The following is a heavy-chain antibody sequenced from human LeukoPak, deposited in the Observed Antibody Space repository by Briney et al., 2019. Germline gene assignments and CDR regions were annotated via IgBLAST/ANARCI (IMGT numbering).Heavy chain of an antibody. D-gene: IGHD3-10*01. CDR3: ARDLPREFTYYFDY. Sequence: ASVKVSCKASGYTFTSYAMHWVRQAPGQRLEWMGWINAGNGNTKYSQKFQGRVTITRDTSVSTAYMELSSLRSEDTAVYYCARDLPREFTYYFDYWGQGTLVTVSS. CDR2: INAGNGNT. V-gene: IGHV1-3*01. CDR1: GYTFTSYA. J-gene: IGHJ4*02.